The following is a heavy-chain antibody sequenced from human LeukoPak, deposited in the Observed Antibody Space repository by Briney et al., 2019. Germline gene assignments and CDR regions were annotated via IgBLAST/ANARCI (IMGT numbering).Heavy chain of an antibody. D-gene: IGHD2-21*02. CDR3: AKGFTYCGGDCYYGGMDV. CDR2: IGGSGDST. V-gene: IGHV3-23*01. Sequence: GGSLRLSCADSGFTFRNYAMTWVRQAPGEGLEWVSAIGGSGDSTYYADSVKGRFTISRDNSRNTLYLQMNSLRAEDTAVYYCAKGFTYCGGDCYYGGMDVWDQGTTVTVSS. CDR1: GFTFRNYA. J-gene: IGHJ6*02.